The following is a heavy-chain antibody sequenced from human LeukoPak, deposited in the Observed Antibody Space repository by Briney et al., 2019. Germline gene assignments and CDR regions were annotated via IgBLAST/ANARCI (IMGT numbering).Heavy chain of an antibody. D-gene: IGHD6-13*01. V-gene: IGHV3-74*01. Sequence: PGGSLRLSCAASGFTFSSYWMHWVRQAPGKGLVWVSRINTDGSSTSYADSVKGRFTISRDNAKNTLYLQMNSLRAEDTAVYYCAREGSWYYYYYYMDVWGKGTTVTVSS. CDR3: AREGSWYYYYYYMDV. J-gene: IGHJ6*03. CDR2: INTDGSST. CDR1: GFTFSSYW.